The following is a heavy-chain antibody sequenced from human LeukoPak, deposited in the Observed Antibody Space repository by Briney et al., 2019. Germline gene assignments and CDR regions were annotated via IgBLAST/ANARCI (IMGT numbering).Heavy chain of an antibody. CDR1: GFTFSSYW. CDR2: INSDGSST. CDR3: ARASITMGRGELIYYFDY. D-gene: IGHD3-10*01. V-gene: IGHV3-74*01. J-gene: IGHJ4*02. Sequence: GGSLRLSCAASGFTFSSYWMHWVRQAPGKGLVWVSRINSDGSSTSYADSVKGRFTISRDNAKNTLYLQMNSLRAEDTAVYYCARASITMGRGELIYYFDYWGQGTLVTVSS.